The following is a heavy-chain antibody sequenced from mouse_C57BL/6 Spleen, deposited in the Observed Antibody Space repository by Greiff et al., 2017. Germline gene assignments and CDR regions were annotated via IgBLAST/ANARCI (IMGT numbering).Heavy chain of an antibody. CDR3: ARGTGTGGY. CDR1: GYTFTSYW. J-gene: IGHJ2*01. D-gene: IGHD4-1*01. V-gene: IGHV1-50*01. Sequence: QVQLKQPGAELVKPGASVKLSCKASGYTFTSYWMQWVKQRPGQGLEWIGEIDPSDSYTNYNQKFQGKATLTVDTSSSTAYMQLSSLTSEDSAVYYCARGTGTGGYWGQGTTLTVSS. CDR2: IDPSDSYT.